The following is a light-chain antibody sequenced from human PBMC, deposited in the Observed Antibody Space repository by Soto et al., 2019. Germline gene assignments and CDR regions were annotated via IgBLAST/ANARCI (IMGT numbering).Light chain of an antibody. CDR3: QSYDSSVV. CDR2: GNS. V-gene: IGLV1-40*01. Sequence: QSVLTQPPSVSGAPGQRVTISCTGSSSNIGAGYDVHWYQQLPGTAPKLLIYGNSNRPSGVPDRFSGSKSGTSASLAITGLQAEDEADYYCQSYDSSVVFGAGTKLTVL. CDR1: SSNIGAGYD. J-gene: IGLJ2*01.